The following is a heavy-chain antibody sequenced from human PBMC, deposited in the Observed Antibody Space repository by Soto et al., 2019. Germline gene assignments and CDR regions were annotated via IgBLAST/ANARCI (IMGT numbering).Heavy chain of an antibody. D-gene: IGHD2-15*01. V-gene: IGHV3-33*01. CDR3: VRDPSLMVAATLYLLTVTKKYYGMDV. Sequence: GGSLRLSCAASGFTFSSYGMHWVRQAPGKGLEWVAVIWYDGSNKYYADSVKGRFTISRDNSKNTLYLQMNSLRAEDTAVYYCVRDPSLMVAATLYLLTVTKKYYGMDVWGQGTTVTVSS. CDR1: GFTFSSYG. CDR2: IWYDGSNK. J-gene: IGHJ6*02.